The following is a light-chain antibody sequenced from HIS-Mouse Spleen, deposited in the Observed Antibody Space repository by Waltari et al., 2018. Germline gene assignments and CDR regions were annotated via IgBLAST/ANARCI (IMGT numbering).Light chain of an antibody. CDR1: ALPKKY. V-gene: IGLV3-10*01. Sequence: SYELTQPPSVSVSPGQTARRTCPGDALPKKYADWYQQKSGQAPVLVIYEDSKRPSGIPERFSGSSSGTMATLTISGAQVEDEADYYCYSTDSSGNHRVFGGGTKLTVL. CDR3: YSTDSSGNHRV. J-gene: IGLJ2*01. CDR2: EDS.